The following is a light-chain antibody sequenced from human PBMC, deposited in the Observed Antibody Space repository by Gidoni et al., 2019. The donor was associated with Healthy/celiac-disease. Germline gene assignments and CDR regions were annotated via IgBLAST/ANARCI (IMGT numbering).Light chain of an antibody. J-gene: IGLJ2*01. CDR1: SSEVGGYNY. CDR3: CSYAGSYTFVV. V-gene: IGLV2-11*01. CDR2: DVS. Sequence: QSAMTQPRSVSGTPGQSVNISCTGTSSEVGGYNYVSWYQQHPGKAPKLMIYDVSKRPSGVPDRFSGSKSGTTASLTISGLQAEDEADYYCCSYAGSYTFVVFGGGTKLTVL.